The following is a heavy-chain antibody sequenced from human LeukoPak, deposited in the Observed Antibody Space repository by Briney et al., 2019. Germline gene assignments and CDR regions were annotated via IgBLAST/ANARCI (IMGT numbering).Heavy chain of an antibody. CDR1: GGSISNSGYY. CDR3: ARHGLLRFDF. CDR2: VYYSGDT. V-gene: IGHV4-39*01. Sequence: PSETLSLTCPVSGGSISNSGYYWGWVRQPPGKGLEWIGSVYYSGDTYNNPSLQSRLTVSIDTSKNQFSLQLSSVTAADTAVYFCARHGLLRFDFWGPGILVIVSS. J-gene: IGHJ4*02.